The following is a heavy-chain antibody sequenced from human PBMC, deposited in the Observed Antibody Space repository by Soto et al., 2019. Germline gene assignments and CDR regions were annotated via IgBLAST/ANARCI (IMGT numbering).Heavy chain of an antibody. Sequence: QVQLQESGPGLVKPSGTLSLTCAVSGGSISSSNWWIWVRQPPGKGLEWSGEIYHSGSTNYNPSLKSRVTITVDKSKNQFSMKLSSVTAANTAVYYCARVSGSYYYGMDVWGQGTTVTVSS. D-gene: IGHD1-26*01. V-gene: IGHV4-4*02. J-gene: IGHJ6*02. CDR1: GGSISSSNW. CDR3: ARVSGSYYYGMDV. CDR2: IYHSGST.